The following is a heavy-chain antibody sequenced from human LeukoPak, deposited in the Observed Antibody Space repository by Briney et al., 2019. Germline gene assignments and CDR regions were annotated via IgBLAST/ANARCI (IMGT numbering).Heavy chain of an antibody. D-gene: IGHD3-10*01. CDR3: ARVFRGSGSYYAIGTFDL. Sequence: GGSLRLSCAASGFTFSYYYMTWIRQAPGKGLEWVSYNSSSVTTIYYADSVVGRFTISRDNAKNSMYLQMNSLRAEDTAVYYCARVFRGSGSYYAIGTFDLWGQGTLVTVSS. CDR2: NSSSVTTI. V-gene: IGHV3-11*01. CDR1: GFTFSYYY. J-gene: IGHJ5*02.